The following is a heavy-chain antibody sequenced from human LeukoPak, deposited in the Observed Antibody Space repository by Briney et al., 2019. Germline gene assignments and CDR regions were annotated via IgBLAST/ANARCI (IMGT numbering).Heavy chain of an antibody. CDR2: INPSGGGT. Sequence: ASVKVSCKASGYTFTNYYMHWVRQAPGQGLEWMGIINPSGGGTTYAQKFQGRVSMTRDTSTSTFYMDLSSLRSEDTAVYYCARDRIVVVPAVSYYYYGMDVWGQGTTVTVSS. D-gene: IGHD2-2*01. J-gene: IGHJ6*02. CDR3: ARDRIVVVPAVSYYYYGMDV. CDR1: GYTFTNYY. V-gene: IGHV1-46*01.